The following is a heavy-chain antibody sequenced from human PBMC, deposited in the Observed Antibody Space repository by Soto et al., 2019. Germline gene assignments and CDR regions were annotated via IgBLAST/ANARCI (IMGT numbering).Heavy chain of an antibody. D-gene: IGHD3-22*01. CDR3: ASLPVYDSRYDEQS. CDR1: GFTFSSYA. CDR2: ITANSGST. Sequence: GGSLRPSNAASGFTFSSYAMVGGRQAPGKGLEWVSTITANSGSTAYGDSVKGRFTISRDNSKNTLYLQMNGLRAEVTAVYYSASLPVYDSRYDEQSWGQRT. V-gene: IGHV3-23*01. J-gene: IGHJ5*02.